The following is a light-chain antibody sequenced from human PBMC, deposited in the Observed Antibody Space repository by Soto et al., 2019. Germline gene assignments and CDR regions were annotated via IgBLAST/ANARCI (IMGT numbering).Light chain of an antibody. J-gene: IGLJ3*02. V-gene: IGLV1-40*01. CDR2: GNS. Sequence: QSVLTQPPSVSGAPGQRITISCTGNSSNIGAGYDVHWYQQLPGTAPQLLIFGNSIRPSGVPDRFSGSKSGTSASLAITGLQAEDEADYYSQSFDSTLSGSWVFGGGTKLTVL. CDR3: QSFDSTLSGSWV. CDR1: SSNIGAGYD.